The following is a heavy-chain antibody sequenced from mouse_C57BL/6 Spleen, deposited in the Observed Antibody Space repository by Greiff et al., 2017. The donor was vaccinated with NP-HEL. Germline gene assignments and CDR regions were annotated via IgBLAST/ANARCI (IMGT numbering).Heavy chain of an antibody. V-gene: IGHV1-54*01. CDR3: ARDDYDGYYVGY. J-gene: IGHJ2*01. Sequence: VQLVESGAELVRPGTSVKVSCKASGYAFTNYLIEWVKQRPGQGLEWIGVINPGSGGTNYNEKFKGKATLTADKSSSTAYMQLSSLTSEDSAVYFCARDDYDGYYVGYWGQGTTLTVSS. D-gene: IGHD2-3*01. CDR2: INPGSGGT. CDR1: GYAFTNYL.